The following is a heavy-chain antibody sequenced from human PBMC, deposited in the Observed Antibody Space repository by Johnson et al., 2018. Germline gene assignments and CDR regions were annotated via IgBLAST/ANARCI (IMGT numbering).Heavy chain of an antibody. D-gene: IGHD4-17*01. J-gene: IGHJ5*01. CDR1: GFTLDSYG. V-gene: IGHV3-20*01. CDR3: ARGMNGDYRYNCFDS. Sequence: VQLVQSGGGVVRPGGSLRLSCAASGFTLDSYGMRWVREAPGKGLEWVSGIDWNGDTTGYADSAKGGFTISRDNAKSSLDLQVNGLRAEDTAWYHCARGMNGDYRYNCFDSWGQGTLVTVSS. CDR2: IDWNGDTT.